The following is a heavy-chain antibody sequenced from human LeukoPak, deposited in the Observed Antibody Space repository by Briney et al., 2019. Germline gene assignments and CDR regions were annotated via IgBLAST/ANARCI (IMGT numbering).Heavy chain of an antibody. CDR2: ISGSGGST. CDR3: AKDQKGNFDY. Sequence: GGSLRLSCAASESTFKYYAMSWVRQAPGKGLEWVSGISGSGGSTYYADSVKGRFTISRDNSKNTLYLQMNSLRAEDTAVYYCAKDQKGNFDYWGQGTLVTVSS. V-gene: IGHV3-23*01. CDR1: ESTFKYYA. J-gene: IGHJ4*02.